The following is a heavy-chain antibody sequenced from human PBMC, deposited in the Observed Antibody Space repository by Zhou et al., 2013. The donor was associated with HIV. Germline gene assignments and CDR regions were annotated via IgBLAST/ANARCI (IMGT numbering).Heavy chain of an antibody. V-gene: IGHV1-69*04. CDR3: AIGLYYYGSGSYYTYYYIGR. CDR2: IIPILGIA. J-gene: IGHJ6*03. D-gene: IGHD3-10*01. CDR1: GGTFSSYA. Sequence: QVQLVQSGAEVKKPGSSVKVSCKASGGTFSSYAISWVRQAPGQGLEWMGRIIPILGIANYAQKFQGRVTITADKSTSTAYMELSSLRSEDTAVYYCAIGLYYYGSGSYYTYYYIGRLGQRDHGHRLL.